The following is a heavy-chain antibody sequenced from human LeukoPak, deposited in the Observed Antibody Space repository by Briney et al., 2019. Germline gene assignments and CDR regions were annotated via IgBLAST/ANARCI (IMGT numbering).Heavy chain of an antibody. J-gene: IGHJ4*02. CDR3: ARDSGFGEFFDY. D-gene: IGHD3-10*01. V-gene: IGHV3-21*01. CDR2: ISSSSSYI. CDR1: GFTFSSYS. Sequence: PGGSPRLSCAASGFTFSSYSMNWVRQAPGKGLEWVSSISSSSSYIYYADSVKGRFTISRDNAKNSLYLQMNSLRAEDTAVYYCARDSGFGEFFDYWGQGTLVTVSS.